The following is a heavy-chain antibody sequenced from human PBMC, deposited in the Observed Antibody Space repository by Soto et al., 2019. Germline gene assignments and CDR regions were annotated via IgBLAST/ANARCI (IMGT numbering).Heavy chain of an antibody. CDR1: GFTFSSYG. D-gene: IGHD6-25*01. CDR2: ISYDGSNK. J-gene: IGHJ4*02. CDR3: ATALAGATASWEFEY. V-gene: IGHV3-30*03. Sequence: PGGSLRLSCAASGFTFSSYGMHWVRQAPGKGLEWVAVISYDGSNKYYADSVKGRFTISRDNSKNTLYLQMNSLRAEDTAVYYCATALAGATASWEFEYWGQGTLVPVSP.